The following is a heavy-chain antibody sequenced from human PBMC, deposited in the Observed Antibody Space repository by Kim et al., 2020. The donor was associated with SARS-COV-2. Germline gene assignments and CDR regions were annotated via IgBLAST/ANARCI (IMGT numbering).Heavy chain of an antibody. V-gene: IGHV1-3*01. CDR1: GYSFTGST. CDR2: INPGNGNT. Sequence: ASVKVSCKASGYSFTGSTMHWMRQAPGQRLEWMAWINPGNGNTKYSQKFQDRVTITRDTSASTAYMELSSLRSEDTAVYYCATSDNNAYYNDYWGQGTLVTVSS. D-gene: IGHD3-22*01. CDR3: ATSDNNAYYNDY. J-gene: IGHJ4*02.